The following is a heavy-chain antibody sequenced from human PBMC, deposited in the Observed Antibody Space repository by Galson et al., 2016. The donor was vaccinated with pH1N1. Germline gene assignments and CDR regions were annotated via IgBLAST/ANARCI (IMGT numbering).Heavy chain of an antibody. CDR3: ARQNDYGDYRGDAFDI. Sequence: QSGAEVKKPGESLKISCEGSGYRFSNSWIGWVRQMPGKGLEWRGIIYLCGPHIRYSPSFQGQVPVSPDKSINILYLEWSSLKASDTATYSCARQNDYGDYRGDAFDIWGQGTLVTVSS. CDR1: GYRFSNSW. D-gene: IGHD4-17*01. J-gene: IGHJ3*02. V-gene: IGHV5-51*01. CDR2: IYLCGPHI.